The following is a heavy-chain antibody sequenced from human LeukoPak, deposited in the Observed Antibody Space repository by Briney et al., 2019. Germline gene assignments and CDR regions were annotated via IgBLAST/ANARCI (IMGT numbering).Heavy chain of an antibody. CDR1: GFTFDDYA. D-gene: IGHD2-2*01. CDR3: AKDRAPAAGDDAFDI. CDR2: LSGSGIST. Sequence: GGSLRLSCAASGFTFDDYAMHWVRQAPGKGLEWVSGLSGSGISTYYADSVKGRFTISRDNSKNTLYLQMNSLRAEDTAVYYCAKDRAPAAGDDAFDIWGQGTMDTVSS. J-gene: IGHJ3*02. V-gene: IGHV3-23*01.